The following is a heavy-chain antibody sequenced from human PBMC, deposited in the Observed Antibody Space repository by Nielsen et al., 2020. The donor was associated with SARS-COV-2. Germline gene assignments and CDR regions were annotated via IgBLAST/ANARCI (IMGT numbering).Heavy chain of an antibody. CDR1: GFTFSSYA. V-gene: IGHV3-30-3*02. D-gene: IGHD5-18*01. J-gene: IGHJ6*02. Sequence: GESLKISCAASGFTFSSYAMHRVRQAPGKGLEWVAVISYDGSNKYYADTVKGRFTISRDNSKNTLYLQMNSLRAEDTALYYCAKEISYCYWYYGMDVWGQGTTVTVFS. CDR2: ISYDGSNK. CDR3: AKEISYCYWYYGMDV.